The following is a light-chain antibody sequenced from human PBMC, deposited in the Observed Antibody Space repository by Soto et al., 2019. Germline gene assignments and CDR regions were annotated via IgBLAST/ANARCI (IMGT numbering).Light chain of an antibody. J-gene: IGKJ1*01. CDR2: DAS. Sequence: EIVLIQSPATLSLSPGERATLSCRASQSVSSYLAWYQQKPGQAPRLLIYDASNRATGIPARFSGSGSGTDFTLTISRLEPEDFAVYYCQRYGGFGQGTKVDIK. CDR3: QRYGG. CDR1: QSVSSY. V-gene: IGKV3-11*01.